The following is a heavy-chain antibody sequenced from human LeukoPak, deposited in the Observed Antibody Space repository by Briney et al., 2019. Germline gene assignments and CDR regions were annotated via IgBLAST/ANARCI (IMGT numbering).Heavy chain of an antibody. D-gene: IGHD1-7*01. CDR3: IKDLRLDLHLDTFEI. CDR1: GFALDDYA. CDR2: ISWDSGNS. J-gene: IGHJ3*02. V-gene: IGHV3-9*01. Sequence: GKSLRLPCAASGFALDDYAMHWVRQAPGKGLEWVSSISWDSGNSVYADSVKGRFTISRDNATNSLYLQMNSLTPEDTALYYCIKDLRLDLHLDTFEIWGQGTMVTVSS.